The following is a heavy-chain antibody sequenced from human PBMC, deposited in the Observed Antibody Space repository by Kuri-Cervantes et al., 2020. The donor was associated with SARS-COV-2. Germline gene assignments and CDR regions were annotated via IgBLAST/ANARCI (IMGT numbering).Heavy chain of an antibody. CDR3: TTSGNMIVVVITAFDY. Sequence: GESLKISCAASGFTVSSNYMSWVRQAPGKGLVWVSRINSDGSSTSYADSVKGRFTISRDNAKNTLYLQMNSLKTEDTAVYYCTTSGNMIVVVITAFDYWGQGTLVTVSS. D-gene: IGHD3-22*01. CDR2: INSDGSST. CDR1: GFTVSSNY. J-gene: IGHJ4*02. V-gene: IGHV3-74*01.